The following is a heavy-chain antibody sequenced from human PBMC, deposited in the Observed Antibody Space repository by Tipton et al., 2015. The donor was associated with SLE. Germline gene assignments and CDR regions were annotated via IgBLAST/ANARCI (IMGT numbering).Heavy chain of an antibody. CDR3: ARERLYSSSNWYHFDY. CDR2: LSTSGRT. V-gene: IGHV4-61*02. J-gene: IGHJ4*02. D-gene: IGHD6-13*01. Sequence: TLSLTCTVSGVSISSGSYYWNWVRQPAGKGLEWIGRLSTSGRTNYIPSLKSRVTISGDTSKNQVFLSLNSVTAADTAVYYCARERLYSSSNWYHFDYWGQGALVTVSS. CDR1: GVSISSGSYY.